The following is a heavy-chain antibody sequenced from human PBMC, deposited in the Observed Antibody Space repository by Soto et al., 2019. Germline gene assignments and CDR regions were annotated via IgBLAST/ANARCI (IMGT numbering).Heavy chain of an antibody. Sequence: QVQLVQSGAEVKKPGASVKVSCQASGYSITAYYLHRVRQVPGQGFEWMGVMNPGDGSTRSSQGFQGRVTMTADTSTSTLYMELSSLRSEDAAVYYCARYYVQCRPIDYCGQGTLVTVSS. CDR2: MNPGDGST. CDR1: GYSITAYY. J-gene: IGHJ4*02. V-gene: IGHV1-46*01. CDR3: ARYYVQCRPIDY. D-gene: IGHD3-10*02.